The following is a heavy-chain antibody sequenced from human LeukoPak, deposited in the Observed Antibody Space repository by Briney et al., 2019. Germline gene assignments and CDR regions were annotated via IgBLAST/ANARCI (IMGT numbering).Heavy chain of an antibody. CDR1: GFSLSDREMC. CDR3: ARLIRGSLDY. V-gene: IGHV2-70*11. D-gene: IGHD5-12*01. J-gene: IGHJ4*02. CDR2: IDWDGDT. Sequence: RESGPALVKPTQTLTLTCTFSGFSLSDREMCVSWIRQPHMKALEWLARIDWDGDTYYSTSLRTRLTISKDTSENQVVLTMTNMDPVDAATYYCARLIRGSLDYWGQGTLVTVS.